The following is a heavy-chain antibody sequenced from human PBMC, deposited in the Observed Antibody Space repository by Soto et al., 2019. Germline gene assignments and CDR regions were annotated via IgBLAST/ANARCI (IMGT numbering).Heavy chain of an antibody. D-gene: IGHD4-17*01. CDR3: ARRLRYDYYYYGMDV. J-gene: IGHJ6*02. CDR2: IIPIFGTA. V-gene: IGHV1-69*13. CDR1: GGTFSSYA. Sequence: SVKVSCKASGGTFSSYAISWVRQAPGQGLEWMGGIIPIFGTANYAQKFQGRVTITADESTSTAYMELSSLGSEDTAVYYCARRLRYDYYYYGMDVWGQGTTVTVSS.